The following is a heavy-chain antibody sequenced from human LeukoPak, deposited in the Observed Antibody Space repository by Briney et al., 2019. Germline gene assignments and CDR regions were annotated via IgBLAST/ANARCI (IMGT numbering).Heavy chain of an antibody. J-gene: IGHJ4*02. CDR2: ISGSGGST. V-gene: IGHV3-23*01. Sequence: GGSLRLSCRASQFTFSSYAMSWVRQAPGKGLEWVSAISGSGGSTYYADSVKGRFTISRDNSKNTLYLQMNSLRAEDTAVYYCAKGGDDSSGYYDCFDYWGQGTLVTVSS. CDR3: AKGGDDSSGYYDCFDY. CDR1: QFTFSSYA. D-gene: IGHD3-22*01.